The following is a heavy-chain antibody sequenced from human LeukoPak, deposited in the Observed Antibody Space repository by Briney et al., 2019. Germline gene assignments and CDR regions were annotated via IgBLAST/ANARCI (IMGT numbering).Heavy chain of an antibody. V-gene: IGHV4-59*08. Sequence: PSETLSLTCTVSGGSISSYYWSWIRQPPGKGLEWIGYIYYSGSTNYNPSLKSRVTISVDTSKNQFSLKLSSVTAADTAVYYSARSVTTWFDPWGQGTLVTVSS. CDR1: GGSISSYY. J-gene: IGHJ5*02. CDR3: ARSVTTWFDP. CDR2: IYYSGST. D-gene: IGHD4-11*01.